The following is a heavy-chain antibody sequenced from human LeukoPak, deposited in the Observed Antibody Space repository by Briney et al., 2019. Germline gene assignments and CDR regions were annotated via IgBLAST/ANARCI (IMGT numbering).Heavy chain of an antibody. CDR3: AKGITSNDAFDV. Sequence: GGSLRLSCAASGFTFSSYGMHWVRQAPGKGLEWVAVISYDGSNKYYADSVKGQFTISRDNSKNTMSLQMNSLRDEDTAVYYCAKGITSNDAFDVWGQGTMVTVS. CDR1: GFTFSSYG. CDR2: ISYDGSNK. J-gene: IGHJ3*01. V-gene: IGHV3-30*18. D-gene: IGHD3-10*01.